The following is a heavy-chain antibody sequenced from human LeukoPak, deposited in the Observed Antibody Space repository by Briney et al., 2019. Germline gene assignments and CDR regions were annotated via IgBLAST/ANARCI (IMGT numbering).Heavy chain of an antibody. Sequence: ASVMVSCKASGYTFTSYGISWVRHAPAQRLQWMGWISAYNGTTSYAKKLKGRVTMTTDTSTSTDYMELRRLRSGDTAVYYCAGNLMDTAMARSLDYWGQGTLVSVSS. CDR2: ISAYNGTT. D-gene: IGHD5-18*01. J-gene: IGHJ4*02. CDR1: GYTFTSYG. V-gene: IGHV1-18*01. CDR3: AGNLMDTAMARSLDY.